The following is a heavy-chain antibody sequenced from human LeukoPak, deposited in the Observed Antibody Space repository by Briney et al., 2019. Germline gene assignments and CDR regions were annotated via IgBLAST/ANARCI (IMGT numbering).Heavy chain of an antibody. CDR1: GFIFSTYD. CDR2: IGTTGDT. D-gene: IGHD6-19*01. Sequence: GGSLRLSCTASGFIFSTYDMHWVRRPTGKGLEWVSGIGTTGDTYYPGSARGRFTISREDAKNSLYLQMNNLTAGDTAVYYCARVFRGTGWSEIDSWGQGTLVTVSS. J-gene: IGHJ5*01. CDR3: ARVFRGTGWSEIDS. V-gene: IGHV3-13*01.